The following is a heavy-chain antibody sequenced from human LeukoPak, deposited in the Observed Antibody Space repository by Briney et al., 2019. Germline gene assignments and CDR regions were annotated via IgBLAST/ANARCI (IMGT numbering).Heavy chain of an antibody. V-gene: IGHV4-30-4*01. Sequence: SETLSFTCTVSGGSITSGDYYWSWIRQPPGKGLEWIAYMYYSGSTYYNPSLKSRVTMSADPSKNQISLKLSSVTAADTAVYYCARPYYYDSRIDPWGQGTLVTVSS. J-gene: IGHJ5*02. CDR2: MYYSGST. D-gene: IGHD3-22*01. CDR3: ARPYYYDSRIDP. CDR1: GGSITSGDYY.